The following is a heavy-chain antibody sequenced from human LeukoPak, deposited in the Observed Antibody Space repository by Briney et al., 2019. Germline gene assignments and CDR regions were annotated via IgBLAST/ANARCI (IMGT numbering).Heavy chain of an antibody. CDR2: IYYSGST. J-gene: IGHJ4*02. V-gene: IGHV4-30-4*08. D-gene: IGHD5-18*01. CDR3: ARAIADTAMVYFDY. Sequence: SQTLSLTCTVSGGSISSGDYYWSWIRQPPGKGLEWIGYIYYSGSTYYNPSLKSRVTISVDTSKNQFSLKPSSVTAADTAVYYCARAIADTAMVYFDYWGQGTLVTVSS. CDR1: GGSISSGDYY.